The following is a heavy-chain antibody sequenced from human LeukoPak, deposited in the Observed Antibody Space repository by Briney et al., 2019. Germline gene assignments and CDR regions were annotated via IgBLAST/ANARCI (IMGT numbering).Heavy chain of an antibody. V-gene: IGHV3-74*01. D-gene: IGHD2-21*02. J-gene: IGHJ3*02. CDR1: GFAFSRYW. CDR3: ASLVVTDDWAFDI. CDR2: IYTDGTTK. Sequence: GGSLRLSCAASGFAFSRYWMHWIRQAPGKGLVWVSAIYTDGTTKRYADSVKGRFTISRANAKNTLYLQMNSLSVEDTAVYYCASLVVTDDWAFDIWGQGTMVTVSS.